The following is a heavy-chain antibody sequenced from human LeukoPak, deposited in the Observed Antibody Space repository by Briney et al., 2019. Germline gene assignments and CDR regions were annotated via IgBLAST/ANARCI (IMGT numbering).Heavy chain of an antibody. CDR1: GFTFDDYG. CDR2: INWNGGVI. D-gene: IGHD3-22*01. Sequence: SGGSLRLSCAASGFTFDDYGMSWVRQAPGKGLEWVSGINWNGGVISYADSVKGRFTICRDNAKNSLYLQMNSLRAEDTALYYCVRGYSSGYYFDFWGQGTLVTVSS. V-gene: IGHV3-20*04. CDR3: VRGYSSGYYFDF. J-gene: IGHJ4*02.